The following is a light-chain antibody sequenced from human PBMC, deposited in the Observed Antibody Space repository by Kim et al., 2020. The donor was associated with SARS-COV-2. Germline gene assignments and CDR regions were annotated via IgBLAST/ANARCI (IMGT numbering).Light chain of an antibody. J-gene: IGKJ1*01. Sequence: DIVMTQSPLSLPVTPGEPASISCRSSQSLLHSNGYNYLDWYLQKPGQSPQLLIYLGSNRASGVPDRFSTSGSGTDFTLKISRVEAEDVGVYYCMQVLQTPPTFGQGTKVDIK. CDR1: QSLLHSNGYNY. CDR2: LGS. V-gene: IGKV2-28*01. CDR3: MQVLQTPPT.